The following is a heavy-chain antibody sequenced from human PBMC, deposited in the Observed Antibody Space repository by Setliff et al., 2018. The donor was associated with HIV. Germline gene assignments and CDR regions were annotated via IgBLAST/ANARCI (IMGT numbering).Heavy chain of an antibody. CDR2: IYHSGSS. D-gene: IGHD3-9*01. CDR1: GYSISSGYY. Sequence: SETLSLTCAVSGYSISSGYYWGWIRQPPGKGLEWIGNIYHSGSSNSNPSLKSRVTISIDTSKNQFSLKLSSVTAADTAVYYCARRWVDILTGPYAFDIWGQGTMVTVSS. V-gene: IGHV4-38-2*01. CDR3: ARRWVDILTGPYAFDI. J-gene: IGHJ3*02.